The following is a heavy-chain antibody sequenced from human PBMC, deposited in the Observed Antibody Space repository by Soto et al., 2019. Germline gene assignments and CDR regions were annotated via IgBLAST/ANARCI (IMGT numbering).Heavy chain of an antibody. J-gene: IGHJ4*02. D-gene: IGHD3-22*01. CDR3: PQDLRGWPDY. Sequence: QVQLVQSGAEVKKPGASVKVSCKASGYTFTSYAMHWVRQAPGQRLEWMGWINAGNGNTKYTQKFQGRVTITRDTSASTAYMELSSMRTEDTAEYYCPQDLRGWPDYWGQGPLVTVSS. V-gene: IGHV1-3*01. CDR1: GYTFTSYA. CDR2: INAGNGNT.